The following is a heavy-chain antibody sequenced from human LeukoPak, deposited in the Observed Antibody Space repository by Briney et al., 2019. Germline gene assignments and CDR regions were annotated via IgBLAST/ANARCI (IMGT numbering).Heavy chain of an antibody. Sequence: PGGSLRLSCAASGFTVSSNYMSWVRQPPGKGLEWIGEINHSGSTNYNPSLKSRVTISVDTSKNQFSLKLSSVTAADTAVYYCARDGVWWSRSFDYWGQGTLVTVSS. D-gene: IGHD1-26*01. J-gene: IGHJ4*02. CDR2: INHSGST. CDR3: ARDGVWWSRSFDY. V-gene: IGHV4-34*01. CDR1: GFTVSSNY.